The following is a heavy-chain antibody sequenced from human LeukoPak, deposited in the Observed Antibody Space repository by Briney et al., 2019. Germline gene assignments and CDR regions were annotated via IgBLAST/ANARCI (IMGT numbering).Heavy chain of an antibody. CDR2: IYYSGST. J-gene: IGHJ5*02. Sequence: SETLSLTCTVSGGSISSYYWSWIRQPPGKGLEWIGYIYYSGSTNYNPSLKSRVTISVDTSKNQFSLKLSSVTAADTAVYYCARDLGLPYCSGGSCHPNWFDPWGQGTLVTVSS. V-gene: IGHV4-59*01. CDR3: ARDLGLPYCSGGSCHPNWFDP. CDR1: GGSISSYY. D-gene: IGHD2-15*01.